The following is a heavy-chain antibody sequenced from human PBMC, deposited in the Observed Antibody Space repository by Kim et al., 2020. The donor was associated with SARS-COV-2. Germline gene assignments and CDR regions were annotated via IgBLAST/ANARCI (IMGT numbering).Heavy chain of an antibody. V-gene: IGHV4-34*01. CDR2: INHSGST. CDR1: GGSFSGYY. J-gene: IGHJ4*02. D-gene: IGHD1-26*01. CDR3: ARGGSLLFYYPTIVGATRRGNYFDY. Sequence: SETLSLTCAVYGGSFSGYYWSWIRQPPGKGLEWIGEINHSGSTNYNPSLKSRVTISVDTSKNQFSLKLSSVTAADTAVYYCARGGSLLFYYPTIVGATRRGNYFDYWGQGTLVTVSS.